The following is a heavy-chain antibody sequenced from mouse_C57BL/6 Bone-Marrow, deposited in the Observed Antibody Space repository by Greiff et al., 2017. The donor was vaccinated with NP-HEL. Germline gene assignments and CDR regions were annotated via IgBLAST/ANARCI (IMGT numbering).Heavy chain of an antibody. J-gene: IGHJ3*01. CDR3: ARDDYYGSSPFAY. V-gene: IGHV3-5*01. CDR2: IYYSGSI. D-gene: IGHD1-1*01. CDR1: GISITTGNYR. Sequence: ESGPGLVKPSQTVFLTCTVTGISITTGNYRWSWIRQFPGNKLEWIGYIYYSGSITYNPSLPSRTTITRDTPKNQFFLEMNSLTAEDTATYYCARDDYYGSSPFAYWGQGTLVTVSA.